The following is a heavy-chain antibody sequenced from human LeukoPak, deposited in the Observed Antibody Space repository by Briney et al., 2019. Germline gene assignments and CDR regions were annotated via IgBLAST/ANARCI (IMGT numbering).Heavy chain of an antibody. CDR2: ISSSSTYI. Sequence: KTGGSLRLSCAASGFSFSGYSFNWVRQAPGKGLEWLSSISSSSTYIYYEDSVKGRFTISRDNAKNSLWLQMNSLRAEDTAVYYCARSYDFHLDYWGQGTLVTVSS. CDR1: GFSFSGYS. J-gene: IGHJ4*02. CDR3: ARSYDFHLDY. V-gene: IGHV3-21*01. D-gene: IGHD3-3*01.